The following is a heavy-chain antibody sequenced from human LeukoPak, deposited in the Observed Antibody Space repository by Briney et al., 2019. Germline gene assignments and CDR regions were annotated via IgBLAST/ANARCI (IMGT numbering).Heavy chain of an antibody. J-gene: IGHJ3*01. Sequence: GGSLRLSCAASGFAVSNKFMYWVRQAPGKGLEWVSVIRVGDVTHYADSVKGRYTTSRDSSKNTVYLQMESLRVEDTAVYYCAREDNGGATDDGFDVWGHGTVVTVSS. CDR1: GFAVSNKF. CDR3: AREDNGGATDDGFDV. CDR2: IRVGDVT. V-gene: IGHV3-53*01. D-gene: IGHD3-16*01.